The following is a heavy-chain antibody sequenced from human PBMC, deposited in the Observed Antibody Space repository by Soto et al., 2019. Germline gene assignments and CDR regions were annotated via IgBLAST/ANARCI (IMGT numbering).Heavy chain of an antibody. V-gene: IGHV3-21*01. CDR1: GFTFSSYS. J-gene: IGHJ4*02. CDR3: ARDGKRYSYGFMYY. CDR2: ISSSSSYI. D-gene: IGHD5-18*01. Sequence: EVQLVESGGGLVKPGGSLRLSCAASGFTFSSYSMNWVRQAPGKGLEWVSSISSSSSYIYYADSVKGRFTISRDNAKNSLYLQMNSLRAEDTAVYYCARDGKRYSYGFMYYWGQGTLVTVSS.